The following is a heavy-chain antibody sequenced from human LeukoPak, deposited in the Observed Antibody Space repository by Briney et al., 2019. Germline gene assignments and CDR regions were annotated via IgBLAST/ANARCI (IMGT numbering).Heavy chain of an antibody. J-gene: IGHJ4*02. CDR1: GFTFDDYT. CDR2: ISWDGGST. CDR3: AKGMVVAAVFDY. D-gene: IGHD2-15*01. V-gene: IGHV3-43*01. Sequence: GGSLRLSCAASGFTFDDYTMHWVRQAPGKGLEWVSLISWDGGSTYYADSVKGRFTISRDNSKNTLYLQMNSLRAEDTAVYYCAKGMVVAAVFDYWGQGTLVTVSS.